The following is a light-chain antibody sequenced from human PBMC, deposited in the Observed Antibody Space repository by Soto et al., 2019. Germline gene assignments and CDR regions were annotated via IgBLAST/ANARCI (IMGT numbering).Light chain of an antibody. J-gene: IGKJ4*01. V-gene: IGKV3-11*01. CDR1: QSVSSY. Sequence: EIVLTQSPATLSFSPGERATLSCRASQSVSSYLAWYQQKPGQAPRLLIYDASNRATGIPARFSGSGSGTVFTLTISSLEPADFAVYYCQQRSNWPQLTFGGGTKVDIK. CDR3: QQRSNWPQLT. CDR2: DAS.